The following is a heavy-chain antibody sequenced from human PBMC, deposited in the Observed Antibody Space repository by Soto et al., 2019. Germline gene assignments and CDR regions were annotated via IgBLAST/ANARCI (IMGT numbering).Heavy chain of an antibody. CDR3: ARLRYCSGGSCYLYYFDY. V-gene: IGHV4-31*03. Sequence: SETLSLTCTVPGGSISSGGYYWSWIRQHPGKGLEWIGYIYYSGSTYYNPSLKSRVTISVDTSKNQFSLKLSSVTAADTAVYYCARLRYCSGGSCYLYYFDYWGQGTLVTVSS. D-gene: IGHD2-15*01. CDR1: GGSISSGGYY. J-gene: IGHJ4*02. CDR2: IYYSGST.